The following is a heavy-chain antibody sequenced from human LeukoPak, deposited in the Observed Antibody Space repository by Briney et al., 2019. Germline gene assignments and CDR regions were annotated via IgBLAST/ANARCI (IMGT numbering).Heavy chain of an antibody. CDR3: ARDATRYYGSGSYY. V-gene: IGHV1-18*01. CDR2: ISAYNGNT. CDR1: GYTFTSYG. Sequence: GASVKVSCRASGYTFTSYGISWVRQAPGQGLEWMGWISAYNGNTNYAQKLQGRVTMTTDTSTSTAYMELRSLRSDDTAVYYCARDATRYYGSGSYYWGQGTLVTVSS. J-gene: IGHJ4*02. D-gene: IGHD3-10*01.